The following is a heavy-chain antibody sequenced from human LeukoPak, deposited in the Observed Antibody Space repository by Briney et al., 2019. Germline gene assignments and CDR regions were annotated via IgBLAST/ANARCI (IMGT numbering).Heavy chain of an antibody. Sequence: GRSLRLSCAASGFTFDDYSMRWVRQAPGKGLEWVSAISWNSGSIGYADSVKGRFTISRDNAKNSLYLQMNSLRAEDTALYYCAKALDYGDYDIGGYWGQGTLVTVSS. V-gene: IGHV3-9*01. J-gene: IGHJ4*02. D-gene: IGHD4-17*01. CDR3: AKALDYGDYDIGGY. CDR2: ISWNSGSI. CDR1: GFTFDDYS.